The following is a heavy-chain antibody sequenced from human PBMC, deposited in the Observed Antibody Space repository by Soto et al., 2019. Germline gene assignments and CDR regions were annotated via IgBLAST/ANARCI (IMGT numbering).Heavy chain of an antibody. Sequence: PSETLSLTCTASGGSISSYYWSWIRQPPGKGLEWIGYIYYSGSTNYNPSLKSRVTISVDTSKNQFSLKLSSVTAADTAVYYCARVNDYGDYHDAFDIWGQGTMVTVSS. CDR2: IYYSGST. V-gene: IGHV4-59*01. D-gene: IGHD4-17*01. J-gene: IGHJ3*02. CDR3: ARVNDYGDYHDAFDI. CDR1: GGSISSYY.